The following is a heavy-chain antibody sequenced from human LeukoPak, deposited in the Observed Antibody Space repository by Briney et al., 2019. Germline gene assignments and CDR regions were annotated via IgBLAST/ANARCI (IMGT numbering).Heavy chain of an antibody. CDR1: GCTFSDYY. V-gene: IGHV3-11*01. CDR3: RSGHPPVDI. J-gene: IGHJ3*02. Sequence: GGSLRLSCAASGCTFSDYYMSWIRQAPGKGLEWVSDISSSGSTIYYADSVKGRFTISSDNAKNSLSLQMNSLRAEDTAVYYCRSGHPPVDIWGQGTMVTVSS. D-gene: IGHD2-15*01. CDR2: ISSSGSTI.